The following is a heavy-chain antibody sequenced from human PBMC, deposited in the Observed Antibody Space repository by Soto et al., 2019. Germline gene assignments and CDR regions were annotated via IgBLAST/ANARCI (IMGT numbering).Heavy chain of an antibody. CDR2: INGDGSFT. Sequence: EVQLVESGGGLVQPGGSQRLSCAASAFTFKNHWMHWVRQVPGKGPVWVSRINGDGSFTSYADAGKGRFTISRDNAQNTLSLQLNSLRDEDTAVYYCAREIYDDYDSSGFDHWGQGTLVTVSS. V-gene: IGHV3-74*01. D-gene: IGHD3-22*01. CDR3: AREIYDDYDSSGFDH. CDR1: AFTFKNHW. J-gene: IGHJ4*02.